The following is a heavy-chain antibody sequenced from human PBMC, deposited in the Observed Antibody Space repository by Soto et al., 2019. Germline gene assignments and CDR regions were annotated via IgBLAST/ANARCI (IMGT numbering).Heavy chain of an antibody. CDR1: GYSISSGGYY. Sequence: PXETLSLTCTVSGYSISSGGYYWSWIRQPPGRGLEWIGNIDSRGSTYYNPSLKSRLTMSVDMSKNQFSLRLTSVTAADTAVYYCASRYLYWGQGLLVTVSS. D-gene: IGHD3-16*02. CDR3: ASRYLY. CDR2: IDSRGST. V-gene: IGHV4-30-4*01. J-gene: IGHJ4*02.